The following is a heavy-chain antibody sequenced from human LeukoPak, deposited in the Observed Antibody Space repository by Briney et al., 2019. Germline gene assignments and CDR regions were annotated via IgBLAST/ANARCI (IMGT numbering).Heavy chain of an antibody. V-gene: IGHV3-74*01. D-gene: IGHD3/OR15-3a*01. CDR1: GFTFSRYW. J-gene: IGHJ3*02. Sequence: GGSLRLSCAASGFTFSRYWMHWVRQAPGKGLLWVSRINSDGSSTYYADSVEGRLTTSRDNAKNALHLQMNSLTAEDTAVYYCVLDLFSSFAFDIWGQGTMVTVSS. CDR3: VLDLFSSFAFDI. CDR2: INSDGSST.